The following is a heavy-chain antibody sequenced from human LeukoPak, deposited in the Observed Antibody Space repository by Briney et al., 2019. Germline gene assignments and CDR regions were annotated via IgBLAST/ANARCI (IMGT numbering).Heavy chain of an antibody. J-gene: IGHJ3*01. CDR1: GFTFGDYA. Sequence: GGSLRLSCTASGFTFGDYAISWVRQAPGKGLEWVSSINSSSSYIYYADSVKGRFTISRNNAKNLLYLQMNSLRAEDTAVYYCARERSWYTVFDVWGQGTMVTVSS. CDR2: INSSSSYI. CDR3: ARERSWYTVFDV. V-gene: IGHV3-21*01. D-gene: IGHD6-13*01.